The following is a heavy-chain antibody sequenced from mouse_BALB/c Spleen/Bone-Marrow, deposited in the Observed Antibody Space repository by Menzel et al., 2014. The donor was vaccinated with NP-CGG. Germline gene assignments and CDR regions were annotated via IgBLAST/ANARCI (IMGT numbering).Heavy chain of an antibody. D-gene: IGHD2-13*01. CDR1: GYTFTSYY. Sequence: QVQLQQCGAELVKPGASVKLSCKASGYTFTSYYMYWVKQRPGQGLEWIGEINPSNGGTNFNEKFKSKATLTVDKSSSTAYMQLSSLTSEDSAVYYCTREGDSPFAYWGQGTLVTVSA. CDR2: INPSNGGT. V-gene: IGHV1S81*02. J-gene: IGHJ3*01. CDR3: TREGDSPFAY.